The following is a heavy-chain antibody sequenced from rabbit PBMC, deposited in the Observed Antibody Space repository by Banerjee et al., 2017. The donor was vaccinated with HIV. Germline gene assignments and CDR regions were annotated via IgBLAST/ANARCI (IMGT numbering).Heavy chain of an antibody. Sequence: QEQLEESGGGLVQPEGSLTLTCTASGFYFSSGYWICWVRQAPGKGLEWIACIYTASSATYYAAWAKDRLTITKTSSTTVTLQINSRTAAATATYYCATEYINGYTDYNFSLWGPGTLVTVS. D-gene: IGHD6-1*01. J-gene: IGHJ4*01. CDR2: IYTASSAT. CDR1: GFYFSSGYW. CDR3: ATEYINGYTDYNFSL. V-gene: IGHV1S45*01.